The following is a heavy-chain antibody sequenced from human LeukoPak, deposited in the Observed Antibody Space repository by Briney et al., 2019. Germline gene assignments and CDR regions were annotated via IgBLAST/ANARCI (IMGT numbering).Heavy chain of an antibody. J-gene: IGHJ4*02. D-gene: IGHD3-22*01. V-gene: IGHV4-34*01. CDR1: GGSFSGYY. CDR3: ARGRNGIYYDSSDLDY. CDR2: INHSGST. Sequence: SETLSLTCAVYGGSFSGYYWSWIRHPPGKGLEWIGEINHSGSTNYNPSLKSRVTISVDTSNNQFSLKLSSVTAADTAVYYCARGRNGIYYDSSDLDYWGQGTLVTVSS.